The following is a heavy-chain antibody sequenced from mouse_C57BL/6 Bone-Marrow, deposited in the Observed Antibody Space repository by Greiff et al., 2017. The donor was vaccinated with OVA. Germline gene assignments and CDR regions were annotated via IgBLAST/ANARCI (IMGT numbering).Heavy chain of an antibody. J-gene: IGHJ2*01. V-gene: IGHV1-82*01. CDR1: GYAFSSSW. CDR3: ARHEDGDYASYFDC. CDR2: IYPGDGDT. Sequence: VQLVESGPELVKPGASVKISCKASGYAFSSSWMTWVKQRPGKGLEWIGRIYPGDGDTNYNGKFKGKATLTADKSSSTSYMQRSSLTFEDSAFYFYARHEDGDYASYFDCYDRGTTLTVSS. D-gene: IGHD2-13*01.